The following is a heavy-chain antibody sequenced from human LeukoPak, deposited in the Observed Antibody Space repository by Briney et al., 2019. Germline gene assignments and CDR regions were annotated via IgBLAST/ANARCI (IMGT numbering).Heavy chain of an antibody. J-gene: IGHJ3*02. V-gene: IGHV4-4*07. CDR1: GGSISSYY. CDR3: ARDPMAGTFRAFDS. D-gene: IGHD6-19*01. CDR2: IYSRGST. Sequence: KPSETLSLTCTVSGGSISSYYWSWIRQPAGKGLEWIGHIYSRGSTNYNPSLQSRVTMSIDTSKNQISLKLNSVTAADTAVYYCARDPMAGTFRAFDSWGQGTMVTVSS.